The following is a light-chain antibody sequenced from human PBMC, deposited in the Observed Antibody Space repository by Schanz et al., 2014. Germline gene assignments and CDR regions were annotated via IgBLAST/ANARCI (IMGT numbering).Light chain of an antibody. CDR2: GAS. CDR1: QSVSSSY. J-gene: IGKJ4*01. CDR3: QQRDNWPLLT. V-gene: IGKV3D-20*02. Sequence: EIVLTQSPGTLSLSPGERATLSCRASQSVSSSYLAWYQQKPGQAPRLLIYGASSRATGIPDRFSGSGSGTDFTLTISSLEPEDFAVYYCQQRDNWPLLTFGGGTKVEIK.